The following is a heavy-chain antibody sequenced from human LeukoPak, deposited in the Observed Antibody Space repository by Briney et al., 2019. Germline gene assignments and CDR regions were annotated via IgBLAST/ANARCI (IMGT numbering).Heavy chain of an antibody. V-gene: IGHV1-69*05. Sequence: SVKVSCKASGGTFSSYAISWVRQAPGQGLEWMGGIIPIFGTANYAQKFQGRVTITTDESTSTAYMELSSLRSEDTAVYYCARVNVGSVTTYTQYYYYMDVWGKGTTVTVSS. CDR1: GGTFSSYA. J-gene: IGHJ6*03. D-gene: IGHD1-14*01. CDR2: IIPIFGTA. CDR3: ARVNVGSVTTYTQYYYYMDV.